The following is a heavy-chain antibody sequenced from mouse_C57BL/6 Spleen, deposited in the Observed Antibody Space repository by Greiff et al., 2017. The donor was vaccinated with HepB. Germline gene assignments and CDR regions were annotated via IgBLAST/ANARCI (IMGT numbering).Heavy chain of an antibody. Sequence: QVTLKVSGPGILQSSQTLSLTCSFSGFSLSTSGMGVSWIRQPSGKGLEWLAHIYWDDDKRYNPSLKSRLTISKDTSRNQVFLKITSVDTADTATYYCARVPLLITTVVARYFDVWGTGTTVTVSS. CDR1: GFSLSTSGMG. CDR2: IYWDDDK. V-gene: IGHV8-12*01. CDR3: ARVPLLITTVVARYFDV. D-gene: IGHD1-1*01. J-gene: IGHJ1*03.